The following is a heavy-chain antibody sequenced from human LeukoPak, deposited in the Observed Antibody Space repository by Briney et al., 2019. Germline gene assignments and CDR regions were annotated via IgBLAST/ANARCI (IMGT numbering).Heavy chain of an antibody. J-gene: IGHJ4*02. V-gene: IGHV3-23*01. CDR3: AQDWSCDY. D-gene: IGHD1-26*01. CDR2: ISDSGGKT. CDR1: GFTFSNSA. Sequence: PGGSLRLSCAASGFTFSNSAMTWVRQAPGKGLEWVSAISDSGGKTHYADSVKGRLTISRDNSKNTLYLQMNSVRVEAADIYYCAQDWSCDYWGQGTLITVSS.